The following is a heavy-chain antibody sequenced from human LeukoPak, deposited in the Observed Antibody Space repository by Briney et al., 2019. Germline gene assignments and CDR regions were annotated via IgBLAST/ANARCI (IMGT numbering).Heavy chain of an antibody. CDR1: GFPFDSYW. Sequence: GGSLRLSCVASGFPFDSYWMSWVRQAPGKGLEWVANIKSDGSEEYYADSVKGRLTVSRDNAKNSLFLQMNRLRVEDPAVYYCAKEKTVAGWYFDLWGRGTLVTVSS. J-gene: IGHJ2*01. CDR3: AKEKTVAGWYFDL. V-gene: IGHV3-7*01. CDR2: IKSDGSEE. D-gene: IGHD6-19*01.